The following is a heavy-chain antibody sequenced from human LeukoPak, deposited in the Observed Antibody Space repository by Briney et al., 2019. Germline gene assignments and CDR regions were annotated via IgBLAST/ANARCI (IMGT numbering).Heavy chain of an antibody. Sequence: GASVKVSCKASGYTFTSYYMHWVRQAPGQGLEWMGIVNPSGGSTSYAQKFQGRVTMTRDTSTSTVYMELSSLRSEDTAVYYCARDVFETSPYCSSTSCYRGADYWGQGTLVTVSS. J-gene: IGHJ4*02. CDR3: ARDVFETSPYCSSTSCYRGADY. D-gene: IGHD2-2*01. CDR1: GYTFTSYY. V-gene: IGHV1-46*01. CDR2: VNPSGGST.